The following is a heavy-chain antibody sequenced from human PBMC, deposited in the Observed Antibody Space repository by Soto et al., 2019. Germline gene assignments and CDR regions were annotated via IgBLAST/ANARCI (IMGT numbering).Heavy chain of an antibody. CDR3: GRGRSGQIVVFY. Sequence: ASVKVSCKASGYTFTGHYIHWVRQAPEQGPEWMGEIGPESGATRYAQKFQGRVTMTRDMSITTVYMELNNLSPDDTAVYYCGRGRSGQIVVFYWGQGTPVPVYS. V-gene: IGHV1-2*02. J-gene: IGHJ4*02. D-gene: IGHD2-15*01. CDR1: GYTFTGHY. CDR2: IGPESGAT.